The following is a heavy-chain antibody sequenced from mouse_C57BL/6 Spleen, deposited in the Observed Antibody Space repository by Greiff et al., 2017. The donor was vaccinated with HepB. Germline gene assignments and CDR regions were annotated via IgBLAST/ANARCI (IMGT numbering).Heavy chain of an antibody. CDR3: ARDWDGNYLDY. V-gene: IGHV3-6*01. J-gene: IGHJ2*01. D-gene: IGHD2-1*01. CDR2: ISYDGSN. Sequence: ESGPGLVKPSQSLSLTCSVTGYSITSGYYWNWIRQFPGNKLEWMGYISYDGSNNYNPSLKNRISITRDTSKNQFFLKLNSVTTEDTATYYCARDWDGNYLDYWGQGTTLTVSS. CDR1: GYSITSGYY.